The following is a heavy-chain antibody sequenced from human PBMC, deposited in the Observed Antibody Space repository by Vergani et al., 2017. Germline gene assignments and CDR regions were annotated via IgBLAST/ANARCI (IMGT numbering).Heavy chain of an antibody. Sequence: QLQLQESGPGLVKPSETLSLTCTVSGGSISSSSYYWGWIRQPPGKGLEWIGSIYYSGSTYYNPSLKSRVTISVDTSKNQFSLKLSSVTAADTAVYYCARPAGEDGDYGYGMDVWGQGTTVTVSS. CDR3: ARPAGEDGDYGYGMDV. CDR2: IYYSGST. J-gene: IGHJ6*02. V-gene: IGHV4-39*01. CDR1: GGSISSSSYY. D-gene: IGHD4-17*01.